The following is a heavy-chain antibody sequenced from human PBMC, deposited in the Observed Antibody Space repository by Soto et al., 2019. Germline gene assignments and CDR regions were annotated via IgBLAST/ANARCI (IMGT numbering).Heavy chain of an antibody. CDR1: GFTFSSYA. Sequence: GGSLRLSCAASGFTFSSYAMNWVRQAPGKGLEWVAGTSGSGGSRYYADSVKGRFTISRDNAKNTLYLQMISLRAEDTAVYYCAKVGEANSFVYSFDYWGQGTLITVSS. D-gene: IGHD3-16*01. CDR3: AKVGEANSFVYSFDY. V-gene: IGHV3-23*01. CDR2: TSGSGGSR. J-gene: IGHJ4*02.